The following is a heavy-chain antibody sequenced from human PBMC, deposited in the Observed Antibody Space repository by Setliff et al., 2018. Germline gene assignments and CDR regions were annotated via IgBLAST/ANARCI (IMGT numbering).Heavy chain of an antibody. J-gene: IGHJ3*02. D-gene: IGHD3-9*01. CDR1: GGSISSYY. Sequence: PSETLSLTCTVSGGSISSYYWSWIRQPPGKGLEWIGYIYYSGSTNYNPSLKSRVTISVDTSKNQFSLKLSSVTAADTAVYYCARGVLRHFDWLLSGDAFDIWGQGTMVTV. V-gene: IGHV4-59*01. CDR3: ARGVLRHFDWLLSGDAFDI. CDR2: IYYSGST.